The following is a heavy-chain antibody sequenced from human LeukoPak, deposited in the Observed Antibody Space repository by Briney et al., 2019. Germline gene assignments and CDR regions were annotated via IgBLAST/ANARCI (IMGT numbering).Heavy chain of an antibody. CDR2: ISPTGSTT. J-gene: IGHJ4*02. Sequence: GGSLRLSCTASGFSVSGQCKQGARQLPGKGLFWVSHISPTGSTTSYADSVKGRFTVSRDNAKNTLYLQVNNLRAEDTAVYYCARGPNSNWSGLDFWGQGTLLTVSS. CDR1: GFSVSGQC. V-gene: IGHV3-74*01. D-gene: IGHD6-6*01. CDR3: ARGPNSNWSGLDF.